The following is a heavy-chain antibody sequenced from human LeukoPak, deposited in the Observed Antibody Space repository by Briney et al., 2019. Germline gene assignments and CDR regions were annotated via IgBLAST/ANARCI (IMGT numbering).Heavy chain of an antibody. CDR3: ARAGVMVYATMPLGYYYYGMDV. J-gene: IGHJ6*02. Sequence: GGSLRLSCAASGFTFSDYYMSWIRQAPGKGLEWVSYISSSGSTIYYADSVKGRFTISRDNAKNSLYLQMNSLRAEDTAVYYCARAGVMVYATMPLGYYYYGMDVWGQGTTVTVSS. V-gene: IGHV3-11*01. CDR1: GFTFSDYY. CDR2: ISSSGSTI. D-gene: IGHD2-8*01.